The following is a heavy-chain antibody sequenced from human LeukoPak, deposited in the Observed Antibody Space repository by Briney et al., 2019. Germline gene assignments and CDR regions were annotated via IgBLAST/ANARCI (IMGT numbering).Heavy chain of an antibody. J-gene: IGHJ3*02. Sequence: ASVKVSCKASGYTFTSYYMHWVRQAPGQGLEWMGIINPSGGSTSYAQKFQGRVTMTRDTSTSTVYMELSSLRSEDTAVYYCARRGTEAYCGGDCSPGISDVFDIWGQGTMVTVSS. CDR2: INPSGGST. CDR1: GYTFTSYY. D-gene: IGHD2-21*01. V-gene: IGHV1-46*01. CDR3: ARRGTEAYCGGDCSPGISDVFDI.